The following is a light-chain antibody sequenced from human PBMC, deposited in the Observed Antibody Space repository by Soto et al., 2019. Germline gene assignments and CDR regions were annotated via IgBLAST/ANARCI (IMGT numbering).Light chain of an antibody. CDR3: QQYNGLRT. CDR1: QSISSW. Sequence: DIQMTQSPSTLSASVGDRVTITCRASQSISSWLAWYQQKPGKAPKLLIYKASSLESGVPSRFSGSGSGTEFTLTISSLQPDDFATYYCQQYNGLRTFGQGTKVEIK. V-gene: IGKV1-5*03. CDR2: KAS. J-gene: IGKJ1*01.